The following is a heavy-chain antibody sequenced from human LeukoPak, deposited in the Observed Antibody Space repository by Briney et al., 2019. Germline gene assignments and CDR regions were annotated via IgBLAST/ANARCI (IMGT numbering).Heavy chain of an antibody. CDR3: VSRTSSGWYDF. D-gene: IGHD6-19*01. J-gene: IGHJ5*01. Sequence: GGSLRLSCAASGFTFSNYGMNWVRQAPGKGLEYVSAINDNGGSTYYGDSVKGRFTISRDNSKNTLYLQMSSLRGDDTAIYYCVSRTSSGWYDFWGQGTLVIVSS. V-gene: IGHV3-64D*09. CDR1: GFTFSNYG. CDR2: INDNGGST.